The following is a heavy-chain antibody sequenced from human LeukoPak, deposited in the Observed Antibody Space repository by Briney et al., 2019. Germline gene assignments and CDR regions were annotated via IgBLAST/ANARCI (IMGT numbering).Heavy chain of an antibody. D-gene: IGHD2-15*01. Sequence: ASVKVSCKASGYTFTGYYMHWVRQAPGQGLEWMGWINPNSGGTNYAQKFQGRVTMTRDMSTSTVYMELSSLRSEDTAVYYCAREGSVVVAADAFDIWGQGTMVTVSS. CDR3: AREGSVVVAADAFDI. CDR2: INPNSGGT. CDR1: GYTFTGYY. V-gene: IGHV1-2*02. J-gene: IGHJ3*02.